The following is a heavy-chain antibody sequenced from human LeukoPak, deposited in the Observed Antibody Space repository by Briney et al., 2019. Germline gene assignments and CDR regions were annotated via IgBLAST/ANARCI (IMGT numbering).Heavy chain of an antibody. V-gene: IGHV1-18*01. D-gene: IGHD3-3*01. CDR3: ARRSDTIFGVVPYYFDY. Sequence: ASVKDSCKASGYTFTSYGISWVRQAPGQGLEWMGWISAYNGNTNYAQKLQGRVTMTTDTSTSTAYMELRSLRSDDTAVYYCARRSDTIFGVVPYYFDYWGQGTLVTVSS. CDR2: ISAYNGNT. CDR1: GYTFTSYG. J-gene: IGHJ4*02.